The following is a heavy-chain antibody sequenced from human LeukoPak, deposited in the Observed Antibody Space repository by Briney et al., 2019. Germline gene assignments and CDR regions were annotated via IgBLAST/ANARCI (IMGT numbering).Heavy chain of an antibody. V-gene: IGHV3-20*04. D-gene: IGHD6-13*01. CDR1: GFTFDDYG. CDR3: ARDSGYSSSWYDAFDI. J-gene: IGHJ3*02. Sequence: GGSLRLSCAASGFTFDDYGLSWVRQVPGKGLEWVSGLNWNGASTGYADSVKGRFTISRDNAKNSLYLQMNSLRAEDTALYYCARDSGYSSSWYDAFDIWGQGIMVTVSS. CDR2: LNWNGAST.